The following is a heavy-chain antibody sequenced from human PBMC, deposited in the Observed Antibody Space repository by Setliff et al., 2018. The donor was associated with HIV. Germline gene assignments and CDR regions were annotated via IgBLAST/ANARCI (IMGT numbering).Heavy chain of an antibody. CDR2: IYNGGNT. V-gene: IGHV4-59*01. D-gene: IGHD3-22*01. J-gene: IGHJ5*01. CDR3: ARPRYYYDSSDRYCVIDS. CDR1: GVSINTYY. Sequence: PSETLSLTCSVSGVSINTYYWSWIRQPPGKGLEWFGYIYNGGNTNYNPSLESRVSMSLDTSKSQFSLNLTSVTAADTAAYFCARPRYYYDSSDRYCVIDSWGPGTLVTVSS.